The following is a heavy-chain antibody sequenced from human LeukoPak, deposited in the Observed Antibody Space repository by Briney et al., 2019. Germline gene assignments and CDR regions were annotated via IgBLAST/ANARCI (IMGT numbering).Heavy chain of an antibody. Sequence: GGSLRLSCAASGFTFSSYGMHWVRQAPGKGLEWVSAISGSGGRTDYADSVKGRFTISRDNSKNTLYLQMNSLRAEDTAVYYCAKDTTYYYGSGSSYFDYWGQGSLVTVSS. D-gene: IGHD3-10*01. J-gene: IGHJ4*02. CDR3: AKDTTYYYGSGSSYFDY. V-gene: IGHV3-23*01. CDR1: GFTFSSYG. CDR2: ISGSGGRT.